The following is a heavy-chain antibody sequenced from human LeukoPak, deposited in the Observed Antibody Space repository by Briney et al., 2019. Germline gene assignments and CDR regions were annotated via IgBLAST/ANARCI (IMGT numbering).Heavy chain of an antibody. CDR3: ARGEYYYDSSGYLVY. D-gene: IGHD3-22*01. V-gene: IGHV1-46*01. CDR2: INPSGGST. J-gene: IGHJ4*02. CDR1: GYTFTSYA. Sequence: ASVKVSCKASGYTFTSYAMNWVRQAPGQGLEWMGIINPSGGSTSYAQKFQGRVTMTRDTSTSTVYMELSSLRSEDTAVYYCARGEYYYDSSGYLVYWGQGTLVTVSS.